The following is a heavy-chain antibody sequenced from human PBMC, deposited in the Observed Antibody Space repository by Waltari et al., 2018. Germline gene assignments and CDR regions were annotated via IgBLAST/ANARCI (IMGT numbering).Heavy chain of an antibody. D-gene: IGHD5-12*01. J-gene: IGHJ5*02. CDR1: GGSISSGNW. CDR2: IYHSGST. Sequence: QVQLQESGPGLVKPSGTLSLTCVVYGGSISSGNWWSWVRQPPGKGLEWIGEIYHSGSTNYHPSLKSRLSISLDKSKNQFSLNLSSVTAADTAVYYCARDRGLRGGYDSWGQGTLVTVSS. CDR3: ARDRGLRGGYDS. V-gene: IGHV4-4*02.